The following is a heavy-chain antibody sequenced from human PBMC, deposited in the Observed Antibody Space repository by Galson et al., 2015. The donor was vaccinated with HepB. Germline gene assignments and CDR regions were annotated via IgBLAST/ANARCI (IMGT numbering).Heavy chain of an antibody. D-gene: IGHD3-22*01. CDR1: GFTFSTYN. Sequence: SLRLSCAASGFTFSTYNMNWVRQAPGKGLEWVSSISSNSNYIYYADSVKGRFTISRDNAKNSLFLQMNSLRAGEDTAVYYCAGLVSYYDSIISNDAFDIWGQGTLVTVSS. CDR3: AGLVSYYDSIISNDAFDI. J-gene: IGHJ3*02. CDR2: ISSNSNYI. V-gene: IGHV3-21*01.